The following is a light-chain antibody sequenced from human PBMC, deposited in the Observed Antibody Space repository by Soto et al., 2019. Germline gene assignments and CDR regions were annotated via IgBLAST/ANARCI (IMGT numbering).Light chain of an antibody. CDR3: QQSYSTPWT. V-gene: IGKV1-39*01. Sequence: DIQMTQSPSSLSASVGDRVTITCRASQSISSYLNWYQQKPGKAPKLLIYAASSLQIGVPSRFSGSESGTDFTLTISSLQPEEFATYYCQQSYSTPWTFGRGTKVEIK. CDR1: QSISSY. J-gene: IGKJ1*01. CDR2: AAS.